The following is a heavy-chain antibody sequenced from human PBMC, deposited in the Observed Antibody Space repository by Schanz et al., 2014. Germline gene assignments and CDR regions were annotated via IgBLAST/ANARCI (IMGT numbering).Heavy chain of an antibody. CDR2: IGNGGVTI. V-gene: IGHV3-11*01. CDR1: GFAVDNYY. D-gene: IGHD1-20*01. J-gene: IGHJ4*02. CDR3: ANNWNLDY. Sequence: VQLVESGGGLVQPGGSLRLSCAASGFAVDNYYMSCVRQPPGRGLEWVSYIGNGGVTIYYADSVKGRFTISRDNSKNSLYLQMNSLRAEDTAVYYCANNWNLDYWGQGTLVTVSS.